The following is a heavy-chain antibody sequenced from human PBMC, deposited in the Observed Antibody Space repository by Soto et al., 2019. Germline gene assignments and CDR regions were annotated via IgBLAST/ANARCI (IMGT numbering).Heavy chain of an antibody. Sequence: TSETLSLTCTVSGGSISSSSYYWGWIRQSPGKGLEWIGSIYYSGSTYHNLPLKSRVTISVDTSKNQFSLKLSSVTAADTAVYYCARQIPPDLIGYYYGIIDNWGQGALVTVSS. CDR3: ARQIPPDLIGYYYGIIDN. D-gene: IGHD3-22*01. CDR2: IYYSGST. J-gene: IGHJ4*02. V-gene: IGHV4-39*01. CDR1: GGSISSSSYY.